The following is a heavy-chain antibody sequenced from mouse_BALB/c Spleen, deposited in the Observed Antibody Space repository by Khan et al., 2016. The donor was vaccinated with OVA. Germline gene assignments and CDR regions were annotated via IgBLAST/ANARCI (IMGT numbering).Heavy chain of an antibody. V-gene: IGHV3-2*02. D-gene: IGHD1-1*01. J-gene: IGHJ2*01. Sequence: EVELVESGPGLVKPSQSLSLTCTVTGYSITSGYAWNWIRQFPGNKLEWMGYISYSGVTSYTPSLKSRISITRDPSKNQFFLQLTSVTTEDTASYYGASGNYCGYYFDYWGQGTTLTVSS. CDR2: ISYSGVT. CDR1: GYSITSGYA. CDR3: ASGNYCGYYFDY.